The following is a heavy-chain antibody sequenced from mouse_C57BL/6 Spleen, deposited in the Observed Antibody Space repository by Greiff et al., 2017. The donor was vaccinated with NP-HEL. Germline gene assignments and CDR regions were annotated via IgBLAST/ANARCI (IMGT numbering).Heavy chain of an antibody. Sequence: QVQLKQPGAELVRPGSSVKLSCKASGYTFTSYWMHWVKQRPIQGLEWIGNIDPSDSETHYNQKFKDKATLTVDKSSSTAYMQLSSLTSEDSAVYYCARYLLRYYAMDYWGQGTSVTVSS. CDR1: GYTFTSYW. CDR3: ARYLLRYYAMDY. D-gene: IGHD1-1*01. J-gene: IGHJ4*01. CDR2: IDPSDSET. V-gene: IGHV1-52*01.